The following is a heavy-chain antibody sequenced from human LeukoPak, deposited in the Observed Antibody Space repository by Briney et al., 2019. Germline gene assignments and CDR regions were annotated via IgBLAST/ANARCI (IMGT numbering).Heavy chain of an antibody. CDR1: GYTFTSYD. CDR3: ARGILAVYYYDSSGYSGPSRDSNMDV. D-gene: IGHD3-22*01. V-gene: IGHV1-8*01. Sequence: GASVKVSCKASGYTFTSYDINWVRQATGQGLEWMGWMNPNSGNTGYAQKFQGRVTMTRNTSISTAYMELSSLRSEDTAVYYCARGILAVYYYDSSGYSGPSRDSNMDVWGKGTTVTVSS. CDR2: MNPNSGNT. J-gene: IGHJ6*03.